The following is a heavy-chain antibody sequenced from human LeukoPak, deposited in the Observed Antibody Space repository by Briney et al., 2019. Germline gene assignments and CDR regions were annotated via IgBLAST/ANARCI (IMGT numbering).Heavy chain of an antibody. Sequence: SVKVSCKGSGGTFSSYSISWVRQAPGQGLEWMGGIIPIFGTANYAQKFQGRVTITTDESTSTAYMELSSLRSEDTAVYYCASSRGSYYVLDAFDIWGQGTMVTVSS. D-gene: IGHD1-26*01. J-gene: IGHJ3*02. CDR3: ASSRGSYYVLDAFDI. V-gene: IGHV1-69*05. CDR1: GGTFSSYS. CDR2: IIPIFGTA.